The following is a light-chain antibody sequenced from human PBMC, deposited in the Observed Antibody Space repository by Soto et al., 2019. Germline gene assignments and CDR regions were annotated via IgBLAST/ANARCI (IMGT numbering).Light chain of an antibody. CDR2: EVS. J-gene: IGLJ2*01. Sequence: QSALTQPASVSGSPGQSITISCTGTSSDVGSYNLVSWYQQHPGKAPKLWIYEVSKRPSGVSNRFSGSKSGNTASLTISGLQAEDEADYYCCSYAGSSTFVVFGGGTKLTVL. V-gene: IGLV2-23*02. CDR1: SSDVGSYNL. CDR3: CSYAGSSTFVV.